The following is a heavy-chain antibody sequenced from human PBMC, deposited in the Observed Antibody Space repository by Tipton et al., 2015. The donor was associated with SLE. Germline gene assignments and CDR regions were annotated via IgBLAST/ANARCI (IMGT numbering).Heavy chain of an antibody. CDR1: GFTFSSYA. D-gene: IGHD3-10*01. CDR3: AKTASMVQGVTHRGTWFDP. V-gene: IGHV3-23*01. Sequence: GSLRLSCAASGFTFSSYAMSWVRQAPGKGLEWVSAISGSGGSTYYADSVKGRFTISRDNSKNTLYLQMNSLRAEDTAVYYCAKTASMVQGVTHRGTWFDPWGQGTLVTVSS. CDR2: ISGSGGST. J-gene: IGHJ5*02.